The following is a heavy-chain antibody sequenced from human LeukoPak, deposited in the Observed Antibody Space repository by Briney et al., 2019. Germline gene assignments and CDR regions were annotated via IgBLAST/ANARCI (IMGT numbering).Heavy chain of an antibody. CDR3: SRVRMTYDAFDI. CDR2: IYYSGST. CDR1: GGSISSYY. Sequence: PSETLSLTCTVSGGSISSYYWSWIRQPPGKGLEWIGYIYYSGSTNYNPSLKSGVTISVETSKNQFSLKLSSVSAADTAVYYCSRVRMTYDAFDIWGQGPMSTVSS. J-gene: IGHJ3*02. D-gene: IGHD2-21*02. V-gene: IGHV4-59*01.